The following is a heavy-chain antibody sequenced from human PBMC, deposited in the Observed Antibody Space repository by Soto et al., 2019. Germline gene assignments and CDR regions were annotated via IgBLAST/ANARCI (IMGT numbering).Heavy chain of an antibody. Sequence: PSESLSLTCTVCSCSIINNYWSWIRQPPGKGLEWIAYIYYSGSTYYNPSLQSRVILSVDTSKNQFSLNLSSVTAADTAVYYCARHAMVRGGNTNGHGWFDPRGQGTLVTVSS. CDR3: ARHAMVRGGNTNGHGWFDP. J-gene: IGHJ5*02. CDR1: SCSIINNY. D-gene: IGHD3-10*01. CDR2: IYYSGST. V-gene: IGHV4-59*08.